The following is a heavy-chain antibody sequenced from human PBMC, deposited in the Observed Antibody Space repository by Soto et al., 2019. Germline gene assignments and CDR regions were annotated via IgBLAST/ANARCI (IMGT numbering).Heavy chain of an antibody. D-gene: IGHD3-3*01. CDR1: GYTFTSYG. CDR3: ARNPAYYDFWSGYIISPGFDY. Sequence: QVQLVQSGAEVKKPGASVKVSCKASGYTFTSYGISWVRQAPGQGLEWMGWISAYNGNTNYAQKLQGRVTMTTDTSTSPAYMELRSLRSDDTAVYYCARNPAYYDFWSGYIISPGFDYWGQGTLVTVSS. J-gene: IGHJ4*02. V-gene: IGHV1-18*01. CDR2: ISAYNGNT.